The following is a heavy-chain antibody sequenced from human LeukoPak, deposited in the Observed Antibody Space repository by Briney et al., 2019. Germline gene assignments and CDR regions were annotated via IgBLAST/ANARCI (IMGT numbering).Heavy chain of an antibody. CDR1: GFTFRSYG. CDR3: AKDSGNWGTNFDY. J-gene: IGHJ4*02. D-gene: IGHD7-27*01. CDR2: IAGSGATT. V-gene: IGHV3-23*01. Sequence: GGSLRLSCAASGFTFRSYGMSWVRQAPGKGPEWVSAIAGSGATTNYADSVKGRFTISRDNSKSTLFLQMNSLGVEDTAVYYCAKDSGNWGTNFDYWGQGSLVTVSS.